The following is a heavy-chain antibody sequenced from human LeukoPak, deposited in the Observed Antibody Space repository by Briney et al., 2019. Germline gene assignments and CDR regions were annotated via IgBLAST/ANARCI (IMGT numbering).Heavy chain of an antibody. Sequence: GGSLRLSCAASGFTFRSYTMSWVRQAPGKGLEWVSGISGSGGRADYTDSVKGRFTIFRDNSKNTLYLQLNSLRAEDTAVYYCAKGMAEWDFPQRHALDIWGQGTMVTVSS. CDR3: AKGMAEWDFPQRHALDI. J-gene: IGHJ3*02. D-gene: IGHD1-26*01. CDR1: GFTFRSYT. V-gene: IGHV3-23*01. CDR2: ISGSGGRA.